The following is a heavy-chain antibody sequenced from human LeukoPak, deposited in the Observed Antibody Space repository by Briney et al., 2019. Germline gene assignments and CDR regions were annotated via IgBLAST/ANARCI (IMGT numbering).Heavy chain of an antibody. D-gene: IGHD2-2*01. CDR2: INHSGST. J-gene: IGHJ4*02. CDR3: ARGSWGYCSSTSCSNQAAIYFDY. V-gene: IGHV4-34*01. Sequence: SETLSLTCAVYGGSFSGYYWSWIRQPPGKGLEWIGEINHSGSTNYNPSLKSRVTISVDTSKNQFSLKLSSVTAADTAVYNCARGSWGYCSSTSCSNQAAIYFDYWGQGTLVTVSS. CDR1: GGSFSGYY.